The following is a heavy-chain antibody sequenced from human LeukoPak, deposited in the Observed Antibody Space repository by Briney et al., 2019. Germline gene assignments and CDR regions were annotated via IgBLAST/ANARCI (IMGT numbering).Heavy chain of an antibody. CDR2: IRYDGSNK. D-gene: IGHD2-2*01. J-gene: IGHJ4*02. V-gene: IGHV3-30*02. CDR3: AKDDKYQLRYYFDY. CDR1: GFTFSSYG. Sequence: GGSLRLSCAASGFTFSSYGMHWVRQAPGKGLEGVAFIRYDGSNKYYADSVKGRFTISRDNCKNTLYLQMNSLRAEDTAVYFCAKDDKYQLRYYFDYWGQGTLVTVSS.